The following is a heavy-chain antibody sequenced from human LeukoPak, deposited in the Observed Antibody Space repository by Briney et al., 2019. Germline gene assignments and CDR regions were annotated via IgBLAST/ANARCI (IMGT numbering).Heavy chain of an antibody. CDR1: GFTFSSYA. D-gene: IGHD5-12*01. J-gene: IGHJ3*02. V-gene: IGHV3-23*01. CDR2: ISGSGGST. Sequence: GGSLRLSCAASGFTFSSYAMSWVRQAPGKGLEWVSAISGSGGSTYYADSVKGRFTISRDNSKNTLYLQMNSLRAEDTAVYYCARDQGWLHAFDIWGQGTMVTVSS. CDR3: ARDQGWLHAFDI.